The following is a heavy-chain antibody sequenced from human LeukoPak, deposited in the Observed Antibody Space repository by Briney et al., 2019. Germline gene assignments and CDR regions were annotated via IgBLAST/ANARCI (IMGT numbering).Heavy chain of an antibody. J-gene: IGHJ3*02. CDR3: ARHITYYYDSSGHPNAFDI. CDR1: GYSFTSYW. D-gene: IGHD3-22*01. V-gene: IGHV5-51*01. CDR2: IYPGDSDT. Sequence: GESLKISCKGSGYSFTSYWIGWVRQMPGKGLEWMGIIYPGDSDTRYSPSFQGQVTISADKSISTAYLQWSSLKASDTAMYYCARHITYYYDSSGHPNAFDIWGQGTMVTVSS.